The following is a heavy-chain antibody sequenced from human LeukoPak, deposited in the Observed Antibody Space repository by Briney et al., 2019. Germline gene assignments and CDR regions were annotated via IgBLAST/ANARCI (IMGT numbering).Heavy chain of an antibody. D-gene: IGHD5-24*01. J-gene: IGHJ4*02. CDR3: ARGTGGGYNYDFFHY. V-gene: IGHV4-61*02. CDR2: MYTSGST. Sequence: PSQTLSLTCTVSGGPISSGSYYWSWIRQPAGKGLEWIGRMYTSGSTNYNPSLKSRVTISLDTSKNQFSLKLSSVTAADTAVYYCARGTGGGYNYDFFHYWGQGTLVTVSS. CDR1: GGPISSGSYY.